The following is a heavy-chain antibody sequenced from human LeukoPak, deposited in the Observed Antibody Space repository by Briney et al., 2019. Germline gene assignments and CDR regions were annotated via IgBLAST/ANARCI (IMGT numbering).Heavy chain of an antibody. CDR1: GGSMGGYY. V-gene: IGHV4-59*01. J-gene: IGHJ6*03. CDR3: ARAGSSSWPHYYYYMDV. CDR2: IYYRGDT. D-gene: IGHD6-13*01. Sequence: SETLSLTCSVSGGSMGGYYWSWIGQPPGQGLEWIGFIYYRGDTKYNPSLKSRVTILVDTSKNQFSLKLSSVTAADTAVYYCARAGSSSWPHYYYYMDVWGKGTTVTISS.